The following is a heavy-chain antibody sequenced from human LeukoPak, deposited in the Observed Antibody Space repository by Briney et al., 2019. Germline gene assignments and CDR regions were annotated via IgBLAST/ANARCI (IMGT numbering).Heavy chain of an antibody. Sequence: PSGTLSLTCIVSGDSITNNAWWNWVRQPPGKGLEWIGEIHHSGSANYNASLRSRVTISVDKSKNQFSLQLTSVTAADTALYYCARGVGSIAGAYWGQGTLVTVS. CDR1: GDSITNNAW. V-gene: IGHV4-4*02. J-gene: IGHJ4*02. CDR2: IHHSGSA. D-gene: IGHD6-6*01. CDR3: ARGVGSIAGAY.